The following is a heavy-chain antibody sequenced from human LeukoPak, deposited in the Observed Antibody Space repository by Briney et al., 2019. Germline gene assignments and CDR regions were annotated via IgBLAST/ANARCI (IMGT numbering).Heavy chain of an antibody. CDR1: GFTFSSYA. J-gene: IGHJ4*02. CDR2: MTGSGGST. CDR3: AKLPTGSHFDY. Sequence: GGSLRLSCVASGFTFSSYAMSWVLQAPGKGLEWVSTMTGSGGSTNYADSVKGRFTISRDNSQHTLYLQMNSLRAEDTAVYYCAKLPTGSHFDYWGQGTLVTVSS. D-gene: IGHD3-10*01. V-gene: IGHV3-23*01.